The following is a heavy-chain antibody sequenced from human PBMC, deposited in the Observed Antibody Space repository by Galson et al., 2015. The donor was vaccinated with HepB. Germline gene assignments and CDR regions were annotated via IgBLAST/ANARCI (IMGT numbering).Heavy chain of an antibody. J-gene: IGHJ4*02. V-gene: IGHV3-7*03. D-gene: IGHD3-10*01. CDR2: IKQDGSEK. Sequence: SLRLSCAASGFTFSNYWMTWVRQAPGKGLEWVANIKQDGSEKHYVDSVKGRFTISRDNAENSLYLQMNGLRAEDTAVYYCARGLYNAGSHWGQGTLVSVSS. CDR3: ARGLYNAGSH. CDR1: GFTFSNYW.